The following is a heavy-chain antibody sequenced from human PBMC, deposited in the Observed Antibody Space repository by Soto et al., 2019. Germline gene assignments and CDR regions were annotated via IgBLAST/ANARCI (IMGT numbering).Heavy chain of an antibody. CDR3: ARDRSGGSCFDY. V-gene: IGHV3-21*01. CDR2: ISSSSSYI. CDR1: GFTFSSYS. D-gene: IGHD2-15*01. Sequence: EVQLVESGGGLVKPGGSLRLSCAASGFTFSSYSMNWVRQAPGKGLEWVSSISSSSSYIYHADSVKGRFTISRDNAKNSLYLQMNSLRAEDTAVYYCARDRSGGSCFDYWGQGTLVTVSS. J-gene: IGHJ4*02.